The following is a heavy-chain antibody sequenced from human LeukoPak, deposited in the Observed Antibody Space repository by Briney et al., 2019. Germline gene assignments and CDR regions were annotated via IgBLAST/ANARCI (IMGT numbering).Heavy chain of an antibody. J-gene: IGHJ4*02. CDR2: IYPGDSDT. Sequence: GESLKISCKGSGYSFSNYWIGWVRQMPGKGLEWMGIIYPGDSDTKYSPSFQGQVTISTDKSINTAYLQWSSLKASDTAIYYCARRSWVVSTLGFDYWGQGTLVTVSS. D-gene: IGHD2-15*01. CDR1: GYSFSNYW. V-gene: IGHV5-51*01. CDR3: ARRSWVVSTLGFDY.